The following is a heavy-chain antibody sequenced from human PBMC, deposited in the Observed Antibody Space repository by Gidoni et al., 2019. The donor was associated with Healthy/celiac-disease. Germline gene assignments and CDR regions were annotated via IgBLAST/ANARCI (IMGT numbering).Heavy chain of an antibody. J-gene: IGHJ5*02. CDR1: GGSISSYY. V-gene: IGHV4-59*01. Sequence: QVQLQESGPGLVKPSETLSLTCPVSGGSISSYYWSWIRQPPGKGLEWIGYIYYSGSTNYNPSLKSRVTISVDTSKNQFSLKLSSVTAADTAVYYCARGGGWYKWFDPWGQGTLVTVSS. CDR2: IYYSGST. D-gene: IGHD6-19*01. CDR3: ARGGGWYKWFDP.